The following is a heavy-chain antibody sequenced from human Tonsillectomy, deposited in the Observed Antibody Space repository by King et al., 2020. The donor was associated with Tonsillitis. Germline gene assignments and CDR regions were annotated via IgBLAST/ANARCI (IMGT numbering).Heavy chain of an antibody. CDR3: ARVLEGVAAFDS. J-gene: IGHJ4*02. V-gene: IGHV4-39*07. Sequence: QLQESGPGLVKPSETLSLTCTVSGGSISSSSYYWGWIRQSPGKGLEWIGSIYSSGSTYYNPSLKSRVTISVDKSKNQFSLKLSSVTAADTAVSYCARVLEGVAAFDSWGQGTLVTVSS. CDR1: GGSISSSSYY. CDR2: IYSSGST. D-gene: IGHD3-3*01.